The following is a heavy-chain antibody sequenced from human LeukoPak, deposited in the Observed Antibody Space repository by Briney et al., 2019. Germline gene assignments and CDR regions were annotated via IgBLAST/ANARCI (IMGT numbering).Heavy chain of an antibody. D-gene: IGHD3-22*01. CDR3: ALYSSGYYYYYYYGMDV. V-gene: IGHV3-23*01. J-gene: IGHJ6*02. CDR1: GFTFCSSA. CDR2: LSGRGGST. Sequence: SGGSLRLSCAASGFTFCSSAMRRVRQAPGEGLEWVSALSGRGGSTYYADSVKGGFTISRDNSKNTLYLQMNSLRAEDTAVYYCALYSSGYYYYYYYGMDVWGQGTTVTVSS.